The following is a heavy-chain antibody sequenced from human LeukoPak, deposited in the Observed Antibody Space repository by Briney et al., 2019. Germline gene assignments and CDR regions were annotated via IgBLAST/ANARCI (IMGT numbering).Heavy chain of an antibody. CDR2: INHSGST. J-gene: IGHJ5*02. V-gene: IGHV4-34*01. CDR1: GGSFSGYY. D-gene: IGHD6-19*01. CDR3: ARRPSSRFDSGSYTRPFDP. Sequence: PSETLSLTCAVYGGSFSGYYWSWVRQPPGKGLEWIGEINHSGSTNYNPSLKSRVAISVDTSKNLFSLKLSSVTAADTAVYYCARRPSSRFDSGSYTRPFDPWGQGTLVTVSS.